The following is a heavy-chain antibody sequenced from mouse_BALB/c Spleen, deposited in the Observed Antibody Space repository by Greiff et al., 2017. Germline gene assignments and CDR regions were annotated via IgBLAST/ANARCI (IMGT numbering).Heavy chain of an antibody. J-gene: IGHJ4*01. CDR1: GFSLTSYG. CDR2: IWAGGST. CDR3: ARDPADYDGYYAMDY. D-gene: IGHD2-4*01. V-gene: IGHV2-9*02. Sequence: VKLVESGPGLVAPSQSLSITCTVSGFSLTSYGVHWVRQPPGKGLEWLGVIWAGGSTNYNSALMSRLSISKDNSKSQVFLKMNSLQTDDTAMYYCARDPADYDGYYAMDYWGQGTSVTVSS.